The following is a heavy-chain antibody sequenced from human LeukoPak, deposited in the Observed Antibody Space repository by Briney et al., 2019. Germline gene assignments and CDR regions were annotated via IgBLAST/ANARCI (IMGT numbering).Heavy chain of an antibody. V-gene: IGHV4-34*01. Sequence: PPETLSLTCAVYGGSFSDYYWSWIRQPPGKGLEWIGEVNHSGSTNYKPPLKSRVTISVDTSKNQFSLKLSSVTAADTAVYYCARGLRRRSMIVVPRRAHWFDPWGQGTLVTVTS. D-gene: IGHD3-22*01. CDR2: VNHSGST. CDR1: GGSFSDYY. J-gene: IGHJ5*02. CDR3: ARGLRRRSMIVVPRRAHWFDP.